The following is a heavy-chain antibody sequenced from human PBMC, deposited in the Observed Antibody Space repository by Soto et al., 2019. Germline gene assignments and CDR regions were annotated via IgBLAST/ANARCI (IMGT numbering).Heavy chain of an antibody. J-gene: IGHJ6*02. CDR1: GGSISSGGYY. CDR3: ARDSGYDLYGMDV. V-gene: IGHV4-31*03. CDR2: IYYSGST. D-gene: IGHD5-12*01. Sequence: SETLSLTCTVSGGSISSGGYYWSWIRQHPGKGLEWIGYIYYSGSTYYNPSLKSRVTISVDTSKNQFSLKLSSVTAADTAVYYCARDSGYDLYGMDVWGQGTTVTVSS.